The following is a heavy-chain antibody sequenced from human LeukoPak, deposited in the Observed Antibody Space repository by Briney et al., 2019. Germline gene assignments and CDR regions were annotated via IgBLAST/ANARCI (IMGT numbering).Heavy chain of an antibody. CDR1: GGSISSAGCY. CDR2: IYHSGTT. Sequence: PSETLTLTCTVSGGSISSAGCYCSWIRQPPGKGLEWIGYIYHSGTTHYNPSLESRITMSVDTSKNQFSLNLSSVTAADTAVYYCARHSGYERDWGQGTLVTVSS. J-gene: IGHJ4*02. CDR3: ARHSGYERD. V-gene: IGHV4-30-4*01. D-gene: IGHD5-12*01.